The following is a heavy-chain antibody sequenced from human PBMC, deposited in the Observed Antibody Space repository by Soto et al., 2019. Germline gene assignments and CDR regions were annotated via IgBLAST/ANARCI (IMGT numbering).Heavy chain of an antibody. D-gene: IGHD3-3*01. CDR2: INHSGST. J-gene: IGHJ5*02. V-gene: IGHV4-34*01. CDR1: GGSFSGYY. Sequence: SETLSLTCAVYGGSFSGYYWSWIRQPPGKGLEWIGEINHSGSTNYNPSLKSRVTISVDTSKNQFSLKLSSVTAADTAVYYCARDRFLEWLLYPYNWFDPWGQGTLVTVSS. CDR3: ARDRFLEWLLYPYNWFDP.